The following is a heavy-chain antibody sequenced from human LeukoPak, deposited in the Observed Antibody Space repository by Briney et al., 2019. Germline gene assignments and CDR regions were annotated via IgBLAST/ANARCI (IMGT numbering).Heavy chain of an antibody. Sequence: GESLKLPRHGSGYSLISYRLSRVHQAPGKGPGWMGIVDLSACRTNDSPSFHGHGTISAEKSISTAYLQWSSLKASDAAVYYCGRQVGEEYFDYWGQATLVTVSS. J-gene: IGHJ4*02. V-gene: IGHV5-10-1*01. CDR2: VDLSACRT. D-gene: IGHD2-2*01. CDR3: GRQVGEEYFDY. CDR1: GYSLISYR.